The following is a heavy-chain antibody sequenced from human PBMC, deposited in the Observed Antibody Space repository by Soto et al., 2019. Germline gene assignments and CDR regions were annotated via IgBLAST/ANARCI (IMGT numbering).Heavy chain of an antibody. V-gene: IGHV1-18*01. CDR2: ISAYNGNT. J-gene: IGHJ6*02. Sequence: ASVKVSCKASGYTFTSYGISWVRQAPGQGLEWMGWISAYNGNTNYAQKLQGRVTMTTDTSTSTAYMELRSLRSDDTAVYYCVRSGVAAISYYYYYGMDVWGQGTTVTVSS. D-gene: IGHD2-15*01. CDR3: VRSGVAAISYYYYYGMDV. CDR1: GYTFTSYG.